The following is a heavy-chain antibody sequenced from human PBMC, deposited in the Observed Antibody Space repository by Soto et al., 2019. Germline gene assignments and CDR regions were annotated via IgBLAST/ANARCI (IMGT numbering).Heavy chain of an antibody. CDR1: GGGNLRDYR. D-gene: IGHD3-22*01. Sequence: GASVKVSCKASGGGNLRDYRTTWVRRAPGQGLEWMGGIIPKLGSANYAQNFQGRVTITADESTNTVYMELRSLRSDDTAVYYCARQGDYYDSSGYPPYYYYRLDVWGQGTTVTVSS. CDR3: ARQGDYYDSSGYPPYYYYRLDV. CDR2: IIPKLGSA. J-gene: IGHJ6*02. V-gene: IGHV1-69*13.